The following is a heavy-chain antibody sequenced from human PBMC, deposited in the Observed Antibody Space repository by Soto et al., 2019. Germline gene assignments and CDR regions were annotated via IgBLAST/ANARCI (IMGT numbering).Heavy chain of an antibody. CDR3: AKWDNGSGTSPPLIDY. J-gene: IGHJ4*02. V-gene: IGHV3-23*01. CDR1: GFTFSSYS. D-gene: IGHD3-10*01. CDR2: VTGSGDTT. Sequence: GGSLRLSCAASGFTFSSYSMNWVRQAPGKGLEWVSSVTGSGDTTFYADSVKGRFTISRDNSRSTLYVQMNSLRAEDTAVYFCAKWDNGSGTSPPLIDYWGQGTLVTVSS.